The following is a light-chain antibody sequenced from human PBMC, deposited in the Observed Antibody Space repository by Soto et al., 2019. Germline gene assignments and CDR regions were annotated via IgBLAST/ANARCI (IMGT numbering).Light chain of an antibody. CDR2: EVS. CDR3: SSFASGGALYV. V-gene: IGLV2-14*01. Sequence: QSALTQPASMSGSPGQSVTISCAGSSSDIGDYKYVSWYQQHPGKAPRVIIYEVSNRPSGVSDRFSGSKSGNTASLTISGLQPEDEAEYYCSSFASGGALYVFGSGTKLTVL. CDR1: SSDIGDYKY. J-gene: IGLJ1*01.